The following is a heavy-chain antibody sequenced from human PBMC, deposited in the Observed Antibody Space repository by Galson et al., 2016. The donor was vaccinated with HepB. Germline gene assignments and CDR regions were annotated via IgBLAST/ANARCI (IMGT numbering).Heavy chain of an antibody. CDR2: IGGSGGST. D-gene: IGHD3-22*01. CDR3: ARDYYMIVVFMGGLDY. J-gene: IGHJ4*02. Sequence: SLRLSCAASGFTFSSYAMSWVRQAPGKGLEWVSGIGGSGGSTNYADSVKGRFTISRDNSKNTLYLQMNSLRAEDTAVYYCARDYYMIVVFMGGLDYWGQGSLVTVSS. CDR1: GFTFSSYA. V-gene: IGHV3-23*01.